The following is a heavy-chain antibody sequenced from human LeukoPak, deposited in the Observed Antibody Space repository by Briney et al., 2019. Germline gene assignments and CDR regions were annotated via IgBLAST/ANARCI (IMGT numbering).Heavy chain of an antibody. CDR2: IYHSGST. D-gene: IGHD2-2*02. CDR1: GGSISSGGYY. Sequence: PSETLSLTCTVSGGSISSGGYYWSWIRQPPGKGLEWIGYIYHSGSTYYNPSLKSRVTISVDRSKNQFSLKLSSVTAADTAVYYCARDPGSYCSSTSCYTGYWGQGTLVTVSS. J-gene: IGHJ4*02. V-gene: IGHV4-30-2*01. CDR3: ARDPGSYCSSTSCYTGY.